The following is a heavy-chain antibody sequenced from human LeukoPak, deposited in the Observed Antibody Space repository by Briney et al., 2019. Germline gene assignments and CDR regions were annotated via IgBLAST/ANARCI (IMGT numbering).Heavy chain of an antibody. D-gene: IGHD7-27*01. CDR1: GGTFSSYA. CDR3: ARVDDVGIRSLDY. Sequence: GASVKVSCKASGGTFSSYAISWVRQAPGQGLEWMGGIIPIFGTANYAQKFQGRVTITADESTSTAYMELSSLRSEDTAVYYCARVDDVGIRSLDYWGQGTLVTVSS. V-gene: IGHV1-69*13. J-gene: IGHJ4*02. CDR2: IIPIFGTA.